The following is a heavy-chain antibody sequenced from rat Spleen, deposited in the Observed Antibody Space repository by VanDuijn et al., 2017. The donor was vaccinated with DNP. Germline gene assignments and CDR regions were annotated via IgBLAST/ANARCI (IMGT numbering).Heavy chain of an antibody. CDR1: GYSITSNY. Sequence: EVQLQESGPGLVKPSQSLSLTCSVTGYSITSNYWGWIRKFPGNRMEWMGYISYSVSTGYNPSLKSRISITRDTSKNHFFLQLNSVTTEDTATYYCARYSGYYWYLDFWGPGTMVTVSS. CDR3: ARYSGYYWYLDF. CDR2: ISYSVST. J-gene: IGHJ1*01. V-gene: IGHV3-1*01. D-gene: IGHD1-1*01.